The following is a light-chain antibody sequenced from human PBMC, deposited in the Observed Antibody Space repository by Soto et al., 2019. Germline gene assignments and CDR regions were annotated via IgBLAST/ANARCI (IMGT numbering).Light chain of an antibody. Sequence: DIQMTQSPSSLSASVGDRVTITCQASQDINNYLNWYQQRPGKAPKLLIYDASKLETGVPSRFSGSGYGTDFTFTITSLQPEDIATYYCQQYDNFPTFGGGTKVEIK. J-gene: IGKJ4*01. V-gene: IGKV1-33*01. CDR1: QDINNY. CDR2: DAS. CDR3: QQYDNFPT.